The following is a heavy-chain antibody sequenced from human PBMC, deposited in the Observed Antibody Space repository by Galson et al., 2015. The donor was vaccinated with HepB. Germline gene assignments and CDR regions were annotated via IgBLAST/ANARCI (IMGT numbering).Heavy chain of an antibody. J-gene: IGHJ5*02. D-gene: IGHD5-12*01. V-gene: IGHV3-48*03. CDR3: ARIVATYHSWFDP. CDR2: ISSSGSTI. Sequence: SLRLSCAASGFTFSSYEMNWVRQAPGKGLEWVSYISSSGSTIYYADSVKGRFTISRDNAKNSLYLQMNSLRAEDTAVYYCARIVATYHSWFDPWGQGTLVTVSS. CDR1: GFTFSSYE.